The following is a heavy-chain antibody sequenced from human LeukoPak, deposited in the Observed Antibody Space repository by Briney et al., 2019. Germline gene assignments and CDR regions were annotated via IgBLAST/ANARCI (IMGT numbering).Heavy chain of an antibody. D-gene: IGHD3-3*01. CDR3: TREASYDFWSGYQYEVNWFDP. CDR1: GFTFGDYA. J-gene: IGHJ5*02. V-gene: IGHV3-49*04. Sequence: PGGSLRLSCTASGFTFGDYAMSWVRQAPGKGLEWVGFIRSKAYGGTTEYAASVKGRFTISRDDSKSIAYLQMNSLKTEDTAVYYCTREASYDFWSGYQYEVNWFDPWGQGTLVTVSS. CDR2: IRSKAYGGTT.